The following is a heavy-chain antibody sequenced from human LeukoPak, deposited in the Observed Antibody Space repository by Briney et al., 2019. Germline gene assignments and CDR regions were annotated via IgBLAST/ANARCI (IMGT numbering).Heavy chain of an antibody. J-gene: IGHJ4*02. CDR3: AKGRYGSGLDY. CDR1: GFTFDDYA. D-gene: IGHD3-10*01. CDR2: ISWNSGSI. Sequence: GGSLRLSCAASGFTFDDYAMHWVRQAPGKGLERVSGISWNSGSIGYADSVKGRFTISRDNAKNSLYLQMNSLRAEATALYYCAKGRYGSGLDYWGQGTLVTVSS. V-gene: IGHV3-9*01.